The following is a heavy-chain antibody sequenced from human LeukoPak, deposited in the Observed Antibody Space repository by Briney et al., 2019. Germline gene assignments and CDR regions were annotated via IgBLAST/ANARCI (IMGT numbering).Heavy chain of an antibody. D-gene: IGHD1-26*01. V-gene: IGHV4-30-4*01. CDR2: IYYSVST. CDR1: GGSISSGEYY. Sequence: SQTLSLTCAVSGGSISSGEYYWSWIRQPPGKGLEWIGYIYYSVSTYYNPSLKSRLTISVDTSNSQFSLRLTSVTAAETAVYYCARDKVGATNWLDPWGQGTLVTVSS. J-gene: IGHJ5*02. CDR3: ARDKVGATNWLDP.